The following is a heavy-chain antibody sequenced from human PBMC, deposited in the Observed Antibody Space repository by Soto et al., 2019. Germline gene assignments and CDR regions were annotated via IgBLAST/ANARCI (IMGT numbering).Heavy chain of an antibody. CDR1: GASLNTSY. D-gene: IGHD3-3*01. CDR3: ARDFAYFDS. V-gene: IGHV4-59*01. Sequence: SETLSLTCTVSGASLNTSYWGWIRQPPGKGLEWIGYVYHTGRTSYNPSLKSRVSISMDTSKNQFSLDLDSVTAADTAVYFCARDFAYFDSWGQGTLVTVSS. CDR2: VYHTGRT. J-gene: IGHJ4*02.